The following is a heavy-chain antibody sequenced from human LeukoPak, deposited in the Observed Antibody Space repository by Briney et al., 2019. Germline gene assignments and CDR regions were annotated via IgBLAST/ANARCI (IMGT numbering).Heavy chain of an antibody. CDR1: GFIFSNYA. CDR2: ISGNGAGT. J-gene: IGHJ4*02. CDR3: ARRFDL. V-gene: IGHV3-23*01. Sequence: GGSLRLSCAASGFIFSNYAMTWVRQAPGKGLEWVSTISGNGAGTYFADSVKGRFTISRDNSNNTLYLQMNSLRAEDTAVYYCARRFDLWGQGTLVTVSS.